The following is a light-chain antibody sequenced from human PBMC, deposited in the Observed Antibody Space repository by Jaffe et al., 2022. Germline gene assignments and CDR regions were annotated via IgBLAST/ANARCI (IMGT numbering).Light chain of an antibody. V-gene: IGKV1-NL1*01. CDR2: SAS. Sequence: DIHMTQSPSSLSVSVGDNVTITCRASQNISNSVMWCQQRPGKAPKLLLYSASKLENGVPSRFSGSGSGTDYTLTISRLQPEDFATYYCEQYYHTPYTFGQGTKL. J-gene: IGKJ2*01. CDR3: EQYYHTPYT. CDR1: QNISNS.